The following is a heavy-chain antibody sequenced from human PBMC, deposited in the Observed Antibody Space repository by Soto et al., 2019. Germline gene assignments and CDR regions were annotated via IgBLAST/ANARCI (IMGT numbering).Heavy chain of an antibody. CDR2: LYADGST. CDR1: GFPVNATY. Sequence: EVQLVETGGALIQPGGSLRLSCAASGFPVNATYLSWVRQAPGKGLEWLSVLYADGSTYYIDSVKGRFRISRDSSKNTLYLQMYSLRADDTALYFCARTAEGDTPRTHWYFDRWGRGTLVTVSS. D-gene: IGHD5-18*01. CDR3: ARTAEGDTPRTHWYFDR. V-gene: IGHV3-53*02. J-gene: IGHJ2*01.